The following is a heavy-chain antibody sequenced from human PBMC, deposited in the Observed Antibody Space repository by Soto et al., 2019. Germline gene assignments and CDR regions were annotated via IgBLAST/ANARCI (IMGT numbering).Heavy chain of an antibody. V-gene: IGHV4-61*03. Sequence: LSLTCTVSGVSVNRGSYYWTWMRQSPGKGLEWMGYVLSSGSTDYNPSLKSRVTISVDTSKNDFSLKLRSVTAADTAVYYCARQRIAAAQYYFDYWGQGMVVTVSS. J-gene: IGHJ4*02. CDR2: VLSSGST. D-gene: IGHD6-13*01. CDR1: GVSVNRGSYY. CDR3: ARQRIAAAQYYFDY.